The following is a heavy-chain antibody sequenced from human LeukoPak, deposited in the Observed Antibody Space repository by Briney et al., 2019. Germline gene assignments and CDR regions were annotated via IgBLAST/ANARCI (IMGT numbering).Heavy chain of an antibody. CDR3: TTYRSGHY. D-gene: IGHD6-19*01. J-gene: IGHJ4*02. CDR2: ITTKASNYAT. Sequence: PGGSLRLSCEASGFTFSGSDIHWVRQASGKVLEWVGRITTKASNYATAYGASVKGRFTISRDDSENTAYLQMNSLKTEDTAVYYCTTYRSGHYWGQGTLVTVSS. V-gene: IGHV3-73*01. CDR1: GFTFSGSD.